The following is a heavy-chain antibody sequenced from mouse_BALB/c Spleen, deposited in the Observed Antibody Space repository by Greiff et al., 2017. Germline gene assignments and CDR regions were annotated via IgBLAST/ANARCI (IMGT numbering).Heavy chain of an antibody. V-gene: IGHV3-6*02. CDR1: GYSITSGYY. CDR2: ISYDGSN. CDR3: ARGGDGYDYFDY. D-gene: IGHD2-2*01. Sequence: EVKLQESGPGLVKPSQSLSLTCSVTGYSITSGYYWNWIRQFPGNKLEWMGYISYDGSNNYNPSLKNRISITRDTSKNQFFLKLNSVTTEDTATYYCARGGDGYDYFDYWGQGTTLTVSS. J-gene: IGHJ2*01.